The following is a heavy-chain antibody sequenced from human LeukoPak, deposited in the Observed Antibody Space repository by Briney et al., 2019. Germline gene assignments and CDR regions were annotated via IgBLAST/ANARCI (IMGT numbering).Heavy chain of an antibody. V-gene: IGHV3-15*01. CDR3: TSPNYDILTGYYTESWFDP. Sequence: GGSLRLSCAASGFTFSNAWMSWVRQAPGKGLEWVGRIKSKTDGGTTDYAAPVKGRFTISRDDSKNTLYLQMNSLKTEDTAVYYCTSPNYDILTGYYTESWFDPWGQGTLVTVSS. J-gene: IGHJ5*02. CDR2: IKSKTDGGTT. D-gene: IGHD3-9*01. CDR1: GFTFSNAW.